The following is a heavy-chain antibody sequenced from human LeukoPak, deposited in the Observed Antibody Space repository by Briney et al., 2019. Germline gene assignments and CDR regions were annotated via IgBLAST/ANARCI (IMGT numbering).Heavy chain of an antibody. V-gene: IGHV3-30*18. CDR3: AKGGYCSSSSCYYGWFEP. CDR2: TSYDGSNK. J-gene: IGHJ5*02. D-gene: IGHD2-2*01. CDR1: GFTFSSYG. Sequence: GRSLRLSCAASGFTFSSYGMHWVRQAPGKGLEWVAVTSYDGSNKYYADSVKGRFTISRDNSKNTLYLQMNSLRAEDTAVYYCAKGGYCSSSSCYYGWFEPWGQGTLVTVSS.